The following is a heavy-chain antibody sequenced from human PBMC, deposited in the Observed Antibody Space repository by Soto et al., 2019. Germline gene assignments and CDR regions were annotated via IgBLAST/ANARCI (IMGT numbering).Heavy chain of an antibody. J-gene: IGHJ4*02. CDR3: ARNLNGYGNWDY. CDR2: VRNKGYNYAT. D-gene: IGHD1-1*01. CDR1: GFTFSAAA. V-gene: IGHV3-73*01. Sequence: GGSLRLSCAASGFTFSAAAIHWVRQASGKGLEWIGLVRNKGYNYATVYVASVKGRITVSRDDSKNMAFLEINNLKTEDTAVYYCARNLNGYGNWDYWGQGNLVTVSS.